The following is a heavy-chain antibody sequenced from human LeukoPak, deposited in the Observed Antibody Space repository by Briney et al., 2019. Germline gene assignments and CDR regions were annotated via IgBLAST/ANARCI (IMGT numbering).Heavy chain of an antibody. CDR2: IKYDGSDK. Sequence: GGSLRLSCGASGSSFSEYWMSWVRQAPGKGLEWVANIKYDGSDKNYVESVKGRFIISRDNAEKAVYLQMNSVRVDDTAVYYCARGAEWRDYWGEGTLVTVSS. CDR1: GSSFSEYW. V-gene: IGHV3-7*01. CDR3: ARGAEWRDY. D-gene: IGHD3-3*01. J-gene: IGHJ4*02.